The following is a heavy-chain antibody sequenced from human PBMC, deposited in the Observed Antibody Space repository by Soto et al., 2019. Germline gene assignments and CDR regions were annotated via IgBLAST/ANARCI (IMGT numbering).Heavy chain of an antibody. D-gene: IGHD1-26*01. CDR3: GRGHIVGATFFDY. Sequence: QVQLVQSGAEVKKPGASVKVSCKASGYTFTSYYMHWVRQAPGQGLEWMGIINPSGGSTSYAQKCQGRVTMTRDTSTGTVYMELSSLRSEDTAVYYCGRGHIVGATFFDYWGQGTLVTVSS. J-gene: IGHJ4*02. V-gene: IGHV1-46*03. CDR1: GYTFTSYY. CDR2: INPSGGST.